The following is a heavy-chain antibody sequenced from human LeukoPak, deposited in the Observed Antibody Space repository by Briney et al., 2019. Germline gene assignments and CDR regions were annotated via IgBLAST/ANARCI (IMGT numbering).Heavy chain of an antibody. Sequence: GGSLRLSCAASGFTFSNYALHWVRQAPGKGLEWVAVISYHGSNKYYADSVKGRFTISRDNSKNTLYLQMNSLRAEDTAVYYCARDPGPSVGYCISTRCYGWFDPWGQGTLVTVSS. CDR3: ARDPGPSVGYCISTRCYGWFDP. CDR1: GFTFSNYA. D-gene: IGHD2-2*01. J-gene: IGHJ5*02. CDR2: ISYHGSNK. V-gene: IGHV3-30-3*01.